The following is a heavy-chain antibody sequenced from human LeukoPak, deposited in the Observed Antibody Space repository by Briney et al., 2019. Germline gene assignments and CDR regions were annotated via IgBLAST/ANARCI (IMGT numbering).Heavy chain of an antibody. D-gene: IGHD2-15*01. J-gene: IGHJ3*02. CDR1: GGSISSSSYY. Sequence: SETLSLTCTVSGGSISSSSYYWGWIRQPPGKGLEWIGSIYYSGSTYYNPSLKSRVTISVDTSKNQFSLKLSSVTAADTAVYYCARAPIVVVVAATTDAFDIWGQGTMVTVSS. CDR2: IYYSGST. V-gene: IGHV4-39*07. CDR3: ARAPIVVVVAATTDAFDI.